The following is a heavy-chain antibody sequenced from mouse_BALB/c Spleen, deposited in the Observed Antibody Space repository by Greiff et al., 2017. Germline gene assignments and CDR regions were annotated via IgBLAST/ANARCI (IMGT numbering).Heavy chain of an antibody. CDR1: GYTFTSYW. D-gene: IGHD1-1*01. CDR2: INPSNGRT. V-gene: IGHV1S81*02. J-gene: IGHJ4*01. CDR3: ARSSYYYGSEDAMDY. Sequence: VQLQQPGAELVKPGASVKLSCTASGYTFTSYWMHWVKQSPGQGLEWIGEINPSNGRTNYNEKFKSKATLTVDKSSSTAYMQLSSLTSEDSAVYYCARSSYYYGSEDAMDYWGQGTSVTVSS.